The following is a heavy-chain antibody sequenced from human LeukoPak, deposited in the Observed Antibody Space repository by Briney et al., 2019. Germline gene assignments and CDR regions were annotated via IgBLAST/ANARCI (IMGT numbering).Heavy chain of an antibody. CDR2: IRYDGSNK. J-gene: IGHJ4*02. D-gene: IGHD3-10*01. Sequence: GGSLRLSCAASGFTFSSYGMHWVRQAPGKGLEWVAFIRYDGSNKYYADSVKGRFTISRDNSKNTLYLQMNSLRAEDTAVYYCAKDLLLSFGELLFDYWGQGTLVTVSS. V-gene: IGHV3-30*02. CDR1: GFTFSSYG. CDR3: AKDLLLSFGELLFDY.